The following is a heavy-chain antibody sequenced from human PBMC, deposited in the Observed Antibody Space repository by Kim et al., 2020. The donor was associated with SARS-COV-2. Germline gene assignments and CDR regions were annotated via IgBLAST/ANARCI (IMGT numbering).Heavy chain of an antibody. D-gene: IGHD6-6*01. J-gene: IGHJ5*02. CDR3: ARCLAARLRWFDP. CDR2: INHSGST. Sequence: SETLSLTCAVYGESFSGYYWSWIRQPPGKGLEWIGEINHSGSTNYNPSLKSRVTISVDTSKNQFSLKLSSVTAADTAVYYCARCLAARLRWFDPWGQGTL. CDR1: GESFSGYY. V-gene: IGHV4-34*01.